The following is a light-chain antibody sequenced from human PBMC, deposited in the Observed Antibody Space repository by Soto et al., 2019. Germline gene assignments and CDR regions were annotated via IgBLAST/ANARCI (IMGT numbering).Light chain of an antibody. V-gene: IGKV1-39*01. CDR1: QSISGY. CDR3: QQKYRVPRT. CDR2: SAS. Sequence: DIQMTQSPSSLSASVGDRVTITCRASQSISGYLNWYQQKPGKAPKLLIYSASSLQSGVPSRFSGSGSGTDFTFIISSLQPEDFATYFCQQKYRVPRTFGQGTKVEMK. J-gene: IGKJ1*01.